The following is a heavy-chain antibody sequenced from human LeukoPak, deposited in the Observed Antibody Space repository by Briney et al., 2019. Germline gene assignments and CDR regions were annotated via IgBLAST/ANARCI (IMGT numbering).Heavy chain of an antibody. J-gene: IGHJ1*01. V-gene: IGHV3-7*01. Sequence: GGSLRLSCIGSGFTFSNFWMNWVRQAPGKGLEWVAIIKQDGSEEYYVDSVKGRFIISRDNAKNSLSLRMNSLRVEDSAVYFCAGSSGFIPYHWGQGTLVTVSS. CDR2: IKQDGSEE. CDR1: GFTFSNFW. CDR3: AGSSGFIPYH. D-gene: IGHD3-10*01.